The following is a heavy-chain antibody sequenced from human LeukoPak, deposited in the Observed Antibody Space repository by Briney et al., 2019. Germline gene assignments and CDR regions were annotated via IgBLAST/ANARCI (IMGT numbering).Heavy chain of an antibody. CDR1: GFTFSSYS. Sequence: GGSLRLSCAASGFTFSSYSMNWVRQAPGKGLEWVSSVSSSSSYIYYADSVKGRFTISRDNAKNSLYLQMNSLRAEDTAVYYCARLTTVHPYYYYYYMDVWGKGTTVTVSS. D-gene: IGHD4-17*01. CDR2: VSSSSSYI. J-gene: IGHJ6*03. CDR3: ARLTTVHPYYYYYYMDV. V-gene: IGHV3-21*01.